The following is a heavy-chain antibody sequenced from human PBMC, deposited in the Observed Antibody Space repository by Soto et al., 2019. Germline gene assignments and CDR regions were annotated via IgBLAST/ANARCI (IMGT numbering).Heavy chain of an antibody. D-gene: IGHD3-16*02. CDR1: GGTFRSYP. CDR2: IIPIFGIS. J-gene: IGHJ4*02. Sequence: QVQLVQSGAEVKKPGSSVKVSCKASGGTFRSYPISWVRQAPGQGLEWMGSIIPIFGISNYAQKFQGRVTIIADKSTTTAYMERSSLRFEDTAVYYWAINDYVWGRYRYTQPTYYWGQGTLVTFSS. V-gene: IGHV1-69*02. CDR3: AINDYVWGRYRYTQPTYY.